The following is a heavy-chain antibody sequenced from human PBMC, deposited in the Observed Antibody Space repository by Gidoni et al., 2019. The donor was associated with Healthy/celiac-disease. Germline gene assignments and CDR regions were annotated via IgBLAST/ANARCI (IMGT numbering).Heavy chain of an antibody. V-gene: IGHV2-26*01. CDR2: IFSNDEK. CDR1: GFSLSNARMG. J-gene: IGHJ4*02. CDR3: ARIPYGSGSYPLAPLDY. Sequence: QVTLKESGPVLVKPTETLTLTCTVSGFSLSNARMGVSWIRQPPGKALEWLAHIFSNDEKSYSTSLKSRLTISKDTSKSQVVLTMTNMDPVDTATYYCARIPYGSGSYPLAPLDYWGQGTLVTVSS. D-gene: IGHD3-10*01.